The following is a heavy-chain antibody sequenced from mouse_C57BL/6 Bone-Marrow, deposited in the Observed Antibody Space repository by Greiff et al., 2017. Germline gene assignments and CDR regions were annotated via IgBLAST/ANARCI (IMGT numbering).Heavy chain of an antibody. CDR1: GYTFTSYW. Sequence: QVQLQQPGAELVKPGASVKMSCKASGYTFTSYWMHWVKQRPGQGLEWIGMIHPNSGSTNYNEKFKSKATLTVDKSSSTAYMQLSSLTSEDSAVYYCADDGYYPFDYWGQGTTLTVSS. J-gene: IGHJ2*01. CDR3: ADDGYYPFDY. V-gene: IGHV1-64*01. CDR2: IHPNSGST. D-gene: IGHD2-3*01.